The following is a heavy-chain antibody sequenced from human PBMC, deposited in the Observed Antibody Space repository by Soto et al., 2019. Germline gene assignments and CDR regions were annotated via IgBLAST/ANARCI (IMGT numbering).Heavy chain of an antibody. J-gene: IGHJ3*02. D-gene: IGHD3-22*01. V-gene: IGHV4-4*02. CDR1: GGSISSSNW. CDR2: IYHSGST. Sequence: SETLSLTCAVSGGSISSSNWWSWVRQPPGKGLEWIGEIYHSGSTNYNPSLKSRVTISVDKSKNQFSLKLSSVTAADTAVYYCARVSYYYDSSGYYLNAFDIWGQGTMVTVSS. CDR3: ARVSYYYDSSGYYLNAFDI.